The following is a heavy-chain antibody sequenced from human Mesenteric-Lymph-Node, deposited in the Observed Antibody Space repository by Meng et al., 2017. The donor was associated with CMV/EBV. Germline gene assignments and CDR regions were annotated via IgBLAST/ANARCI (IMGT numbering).Heavy chain of an antibody. CDR3: ARDYEGREWELLGWFDP. D-gene: IGHD1-26*01. J-gene: IGHJ5*02. CDR2: TYYRSNWYN. Sequence: SSNISAWNWIRQFPSGGLEWLGRTYYRSNWYNDYAVAVESRITINPDTSKNQFSLQLNAVTPEDTAVYYCARDYEGREWELLGWFDPWGQGTLVTVSS. CDR1: SSNISA. V-gene: IGHV6-1*01.